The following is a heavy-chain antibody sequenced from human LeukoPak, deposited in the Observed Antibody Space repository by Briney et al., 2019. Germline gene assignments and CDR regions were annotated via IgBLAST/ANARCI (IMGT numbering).Heavy chain of an antibody. V-gene: IGHV4-4*09. CDR2: IYSSGMT. CDR3: ARGTPGPQLDEYVAYYFDL. J-gene: IGHJ4*02. D-gene: IGHD1-1*01. CDR1: GGSITTDC. Sequence: KASETLSLTCTVSGGSITTDCWIWIRQPPGKGLEWVAYIYSSGMTKYNPSLKSRGTISVDPSKNQLSLKLNSVTAADTAVYYCARGTPGPQLDEYVAYYFDLWGQGTLVTVSS.